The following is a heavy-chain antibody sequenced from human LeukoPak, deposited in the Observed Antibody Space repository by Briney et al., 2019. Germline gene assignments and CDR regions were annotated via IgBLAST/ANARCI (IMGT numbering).Heavy chain of an antibody. CDR3: ARGITMVRGVQKTHFDY. Sequence: ASVKVSCKASGYTFTGYYMHWVRQAPGQGLEWMGIINPSGGSTSYAQKFQGRVTMTRDTSTSTVYMELSSLRSEDTAVYYCARGITMVRGVQKTHFDYWGQGTLVTVSS. CDR1: GYTFTGYY. J-gene: IGHJ4*02. D-gene: IGHD3-10*01. CDR2: INPSGGST. V-gene: IGHV1-46*01.